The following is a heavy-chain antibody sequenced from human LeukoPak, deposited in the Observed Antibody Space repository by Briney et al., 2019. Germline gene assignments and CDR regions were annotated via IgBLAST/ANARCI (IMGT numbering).Heavy chain of an antibody. D-gene: IGHD2-2*01. J-gene: IGHJ4*02. CDR2: IIPIFGTA. Sequence: ASVKVSCKASGGTFSSYAISWVRQAPGQGLEWMGGIIPIFGTANYAQKFQGRVTITADESTSTAYMELSSLRSENTAVYYCASLIRTLYYFDYWGQGTLVTVSS. V-gene: IGHV1-69*13. CDR1: GGTFSSYA. CDR3: ASLIRTLYYFDY.